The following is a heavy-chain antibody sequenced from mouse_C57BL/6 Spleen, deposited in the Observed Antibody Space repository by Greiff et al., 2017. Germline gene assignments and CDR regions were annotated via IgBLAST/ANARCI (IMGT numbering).Heavy chain of an antibody. D-gene: IGHD2-3*01. CDR1: GYTFTSYW. CDR2: IDPSDSET. J-gene: IGHJ2*01. CDR3: ARAPPYDGYYFDY. V-gene: IGHV1-52*01. Sequence: QVQLQQPGAELVRPGSSVKLSCTASGYTFTSYWMHWVKHRPIPGLEWIGNIDPSDSETHYNHKFKDKATLTADKSASTAYMQLSSLTSEDSAVNDCARAPPYDGYYFDYWGQGTTLTVSS.